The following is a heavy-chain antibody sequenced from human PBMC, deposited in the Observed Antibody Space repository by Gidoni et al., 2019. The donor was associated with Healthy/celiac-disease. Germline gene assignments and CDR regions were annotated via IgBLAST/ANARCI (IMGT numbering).Heavy chain of an antibody. CDR2: IRSSSSTI. V-gene: IGHV3-48*02. Sequence: EVQLVESGGGLVQPGGSLRLSCAAPGFTFSSYSMNWVRQAPGKGLGWVSYIRSSSSTIYYADSVKCRFTISRDNAKNSLYLQMNSLRDEDTAVYYCASQPYSAALNWFDPWGQGTLVTVSS. CDR1: GFTFSSYS. CDR3: ASQPYSAALNWFDP. D-gene: IGHD2-2*01. J-gene: IGHJ5*02.